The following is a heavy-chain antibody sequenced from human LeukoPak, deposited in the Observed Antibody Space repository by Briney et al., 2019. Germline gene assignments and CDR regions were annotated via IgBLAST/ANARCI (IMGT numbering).Heavy chain of an antibody. D-gene: IGHD3-22*01. V-gene: IGHV4-34*01. J-gene: IGHJ4*02. CDR3: ARGHGYYYDSSGYPTVYYFDY. Sequence: SETLSLTCAVYGGSFSGYYWSWIRQPPGKGLEWIGEINHSGSTNYNPSLKSRVTISVDTSRNQFSLKLSSVTAADTAVYYCARGHGYYYDSSGYPTVYYFDYWGQGTLVTVSS. CDR1: GGSFSGYY. CDR2: INHSGST.